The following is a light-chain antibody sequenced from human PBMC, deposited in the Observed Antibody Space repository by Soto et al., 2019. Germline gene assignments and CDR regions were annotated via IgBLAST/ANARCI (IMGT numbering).Light chain of an antibody. CDR3: SSYTSSSTPLV. V-gene: IGLV2-14*01. CDR1: SSDVGGYNY. J-gene: IGLJ2*01. CDR2: DVS. Sequence: QSALTQPASVSGSPGQSITISCTGTSSDVGGYNYVSWYQQHPGKAPKLMIYDVSNRPSGVSNRFYGSKSGNTASLTISGLQAEDEADYYCSSYTSSSTPLVFGGGTKLTV.